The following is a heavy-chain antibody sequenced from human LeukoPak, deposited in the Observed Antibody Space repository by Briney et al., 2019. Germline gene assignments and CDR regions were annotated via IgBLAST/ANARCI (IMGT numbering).Heavy chain of an antibody. V-gene: IGHV3-30*04. D-gene: IGHD2-15*01. CDR1: GFTFISYA. J-gene: IGHJ4*02. Sequence: PGRSLRLSCAASGFTFISYAMHWVRQAPGKGLEWVAVISYDGSNKYYADSVKGRFTISRDNSKNTLYLQMNSLRAEDTAVYYCARDLRRGLDYWGQGTLVTVSS. CDR2: ISYDGSNK. CDR3: ARDLRRGLDY.